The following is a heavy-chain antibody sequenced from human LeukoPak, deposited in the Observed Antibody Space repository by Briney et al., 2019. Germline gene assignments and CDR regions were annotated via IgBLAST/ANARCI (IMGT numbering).Heavy chain of an antibody. CDR2: ISSSSSYI. Sequence: GGSLRLSCAASGFTFSSYSMNWVRQAPGKGLEWVSSISSSSSYIYYADSVKGRFTISRDNAKNSLYLQMNSLRAEDTAVDYCARADDIVVVPAAAKIDYWGQGTLVTVSS. CDR3: ARADDIVVVPAAAKIDY. V-gene: IGHV3-21*01. J-gene: IGHJ4*02. CDR1: GFTFSSYS. D-gene: IGHD2-2*01.